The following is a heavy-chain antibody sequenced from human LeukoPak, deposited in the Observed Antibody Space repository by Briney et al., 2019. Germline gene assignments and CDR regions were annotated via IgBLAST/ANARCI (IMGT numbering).Heavy chain of an antibody. V-gene: IGHV4-59*01. CDR2: IYHTGST. CDR1: RGSISSYY. Sequence: SETLSLTCTVTRGSISSYYWTWIRQAPGKGLEWVGNIYHTGSTKYNPSLQSRVTLSVDTSKNQFSLRLTSVTAADTAVYFCARGIREYFDYWGQGTQVTVSS. J-gene: IGHJ4*02. CDR3: ARGIREYFDY.